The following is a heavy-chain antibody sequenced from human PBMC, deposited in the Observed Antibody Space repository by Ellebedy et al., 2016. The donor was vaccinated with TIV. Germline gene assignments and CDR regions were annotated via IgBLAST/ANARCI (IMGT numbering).Heavy chain of an antibody. CDR3: ARGDRIAAPFDY. D-gene: IGHD6-25*01. V-gene: IGHV1-3*01. Sequence: AASVKVSCKASGYTFTSYAMHWGRQAPGQRLEWMGWINAGNGNTKYSQKFQGRVTITRDTSASTAYMELSSMRSEDTAVYYCARGDRIAAPFDYWGQGTLVTVSS. CDR1: GYTFTSYA. CDR2: INAGNGNT. J-gene: IGHJ4*02.